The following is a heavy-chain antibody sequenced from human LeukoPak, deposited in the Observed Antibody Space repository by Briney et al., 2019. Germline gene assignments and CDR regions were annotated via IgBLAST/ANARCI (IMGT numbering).Heavy chain of an antibody. J-gene: IGHJ4*02. CDR1: GYTFTSYG. CDR3: ARGRNYYGSGSYYSDY. Sequence: GASVKVSCKASGYTFTSYGISWVRQAPGQGLEWMGWISAYNGNTNYAQKLQGRVTMTTDTSTSTAYMELRSLRSDDTAVYYCARGRNYYGSGSYYSDYWGQGTLVTVSS. V-gene: IGHV1-18*01. CDR2: ISAYNGNT. D-gene: IGHD3-10*01.